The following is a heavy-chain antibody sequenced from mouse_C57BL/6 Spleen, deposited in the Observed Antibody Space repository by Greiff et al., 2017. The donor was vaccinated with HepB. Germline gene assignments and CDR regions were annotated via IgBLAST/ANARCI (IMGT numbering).Heavy chain of an antibody. V-gene: IGHV5-17*01. J-gene: IGHJ4*01. D-gene: IGHD1-1*01. Sequence: VQLKESGGGLVKPGGSLKLSCAASGFTFSDYGMHWVRQAPEKGLEWVAYISSGSSTIYYADTVKGRFTISRDNAKNTLFLQMTSLRSEDTAMYYCARPWYYGSSYSCAMDYWGQGTSVTVSS. CDR1: GFTFSDYG. CDR3: ARPWYYGSSYSCAMDY. CDR2: ISSGSSTI.